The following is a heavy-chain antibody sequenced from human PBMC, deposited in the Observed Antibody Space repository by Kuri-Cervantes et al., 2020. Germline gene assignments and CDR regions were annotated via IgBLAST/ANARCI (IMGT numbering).Heavy chain of an antibody. V-gene: IGHV5-51*01. CDR1: GYSFTSYW. Sequence: GGSLRLSCKGSGYSFTSYWIGWVRQMPGKGLEWMGIIYPGDSDTRYSPSFQGQVTISADKSNSTAYLQWSSLKASDTAMYYCASPAYCGGDCYYYYGMDVWGQGTTVTVSS. J-gene: IGHJ6*02. D-gene: IGHD2-21*02. CDR2: IYPGDSDT. CDR3: ASPAYCGGDCYYYYGMDV.